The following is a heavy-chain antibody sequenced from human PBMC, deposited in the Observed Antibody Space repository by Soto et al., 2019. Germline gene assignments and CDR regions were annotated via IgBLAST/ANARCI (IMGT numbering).Heavy chain of an antibody. Sequence: SKTLSLTCTVSGGSISSYYWSWIRQPPGKGLEWIGYIYYSGSTNYNPSLKSRVTISVDTSKNQFSLKLSSVTAADTAVYYCARSGYDFWSGYYFDYWGQGTLVTVSS. CDR3: ARSGYDFWSGYYFDY. CDR1: GGSISSYY. V-gene: IGHV4-59*01. CDR2: IYYSGST. J-gene: IGHJ4*02. D-gene: IGHD3-3*01.